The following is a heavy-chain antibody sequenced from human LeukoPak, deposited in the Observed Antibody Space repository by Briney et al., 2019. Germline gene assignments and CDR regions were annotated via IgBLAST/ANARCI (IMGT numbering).Heavy chain of an antibody. J-gene: IGHJ5*02. D-gene: IGHD2-15*01. CDR3: ARWAPIVVVVAATLRPTGFDP. Sequence: SETLSLTCTVSGDSISNGVKYWSWIRQHPGRGLEWIGYIYHSGRSYYNPSLKSRITMSVDTSKNQFSLNLSSVTAADTAVYYCARWAPIVVVVAATLRPTGFDPWGQGTLVTVSS. V-gene: IGHV4-31*03. CDR2: IYHSGRS. CDR1: GDSISNGVKY.